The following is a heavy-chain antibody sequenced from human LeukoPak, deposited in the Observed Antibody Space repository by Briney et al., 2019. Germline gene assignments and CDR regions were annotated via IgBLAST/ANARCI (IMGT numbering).Heavy chain of an antibody. D-gene: IGHD3-3*01. CDR3: AKEGKDYDFWSGYSSMDV. CDR2: MSYDGTNK. V-gene: IGHV3-30*18. J-gene: IGHJ6*02. CDR1: GFTFRSYA. Sequence: GGSLRLSCAASGFTFRSYAMHWVRQAPGKGLEWVAAMSYDGTNKKYADSVKGRFTISRDNSKNTLYLQVNSLRAEDTAVYYCAKEGKDYDFWSGYSSMDVWGQGTTVTVSS.